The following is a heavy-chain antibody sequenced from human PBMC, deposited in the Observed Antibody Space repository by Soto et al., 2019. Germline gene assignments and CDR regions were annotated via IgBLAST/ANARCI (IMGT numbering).Heavy chain of an antibody. Sequence: GGSLRLSCAASGFTFSSYAMHWVRQAPGKGLEWVAVISYDGSNKYYADSVKGRFTISRDNSKNTLYLQMSSLRAEDTAVYYCATRLDDCSSTSCYYYYYGMDVWGQGTTVTVSS. J-gene: IGHJ6*02. D-gene: IGHD2-2*01. V-gene: IGHV3-30-3*01. CDR1: GFTFSSYA. CDR3: ATRLDDCSSTSCYYYYYGMDV. CDR2: ISYDGSNK.